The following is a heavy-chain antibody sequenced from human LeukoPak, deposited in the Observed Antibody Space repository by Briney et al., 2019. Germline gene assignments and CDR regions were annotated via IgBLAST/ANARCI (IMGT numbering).Heavy chain of an antibody. Sequence: SETLSLTCTVSGVSISSYYWSWIRQPPGKGLELIGYIYYSGSTNYNPSLKSRVTISVATSKTQPPLKLSSVTAAATAVYYCARFSVAAAGTGWFDPWGQGTLVTVSA. CDR3: ARFSVAAAGTGWFDP. CDR1: GVSISSYY. D-gene: IGHD6-13*01. J-gene: IGHJ5*02. V-gene: IGHV4-59*01. CDR2: IYYSGST.